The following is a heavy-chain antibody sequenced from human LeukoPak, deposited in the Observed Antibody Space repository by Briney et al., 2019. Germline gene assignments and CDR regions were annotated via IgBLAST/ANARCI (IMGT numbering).Heavy chain of an antibody. CDR3: ARGARWFCSSSTSCNYFDY. V-gene: IGHV1-18*01. Sequence: ASVKVSCKASGYTFTSYGISWVRQAPGQGLEWMGWISAYNGNTNYAQKLQGRVTMTTDTSTSTAYMELRSLRSDDTAVYYCARGARWFCSSSTSCNYFDYWGQGTLVTVSS. CDR1: GYTFTSYG. CDR2: ISAYNGNT. D-gene: IGHD2-2*01. J-gene: IGHJ4*02.